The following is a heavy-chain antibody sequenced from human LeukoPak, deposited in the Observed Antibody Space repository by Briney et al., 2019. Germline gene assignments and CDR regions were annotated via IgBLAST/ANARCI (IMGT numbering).Heavy chain of an antibody. D-gene: IGHD2-2*02. Sequence: GGSLRLSCAASGFTFSSYSMNWVRQAPGKGLEWVSSISSSGNYIYYADSVKGRFTISRDNAKNSVFLQMNSLRAEDTAVYYCSRDYGSSISCYNYWGQGTLVTVSS. CDR3: SRDYGSSISCYNY. V-gene: IGHV3-21*01. CDR2: ISSSGNYI. J-gene: IGHJ4*02. CDR1: GFTFSSYS.